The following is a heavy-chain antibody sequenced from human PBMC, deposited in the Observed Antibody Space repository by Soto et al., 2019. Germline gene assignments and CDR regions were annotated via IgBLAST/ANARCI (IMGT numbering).Heavy chain of an antibody. CDR2: TSGGGDIT. J-gene: IGHJ4*02. Sequence: GGSLRLSCAASGFTFSTYTMSWVRQAPGKGLEWVSVTSGGGDITYYADSVKGRFSISRDNSKNTLSLQMNSLRAEDTAVYYCAKGSSGWSDLHYWGQGALVTVSS. V-gene: IGHV3-23*01. D-gene: IGHD6-19*01. CDR1: GFTFSTYT. CDR3: AKGSSGWSDLHY.